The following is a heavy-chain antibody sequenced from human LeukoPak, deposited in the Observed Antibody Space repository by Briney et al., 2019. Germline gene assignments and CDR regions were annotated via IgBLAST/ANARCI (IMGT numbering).Heavy chain of an antibody. Sequence: GGSLRLSCAASGFTSDDYAMHWVRQAPGKGLEWVSGISWNSGSIGYADSVKGRFTISRDNAKNSLYLQMNSLRAEDTALYYCAKDRGGSVARHFDYWGQGTLVTVSS. CDR1: GFTSDDYA. CDR2: ISWNSGSI. CDR3: AKDRGGSVARHFDY. D-gene: IGHD6-6*01. J-gene: IGHJ4*02. V-gene: IGHV3-9*02.